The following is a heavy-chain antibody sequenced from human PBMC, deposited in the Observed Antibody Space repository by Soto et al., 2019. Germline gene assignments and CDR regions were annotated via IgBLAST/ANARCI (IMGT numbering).Heavy chain of an antibody. CDR1: GFTFSSYV. J-gene: IGHJ4*02. CDR3: VKACRD. Sequence: EVQVLESGGGLVQPGGSLRLSCEASGFTFSSYVMSWVRQAPGKGLEWVSGISGSGVSTYYADSVKGRFTISRDNSKNTLYLQMNSLRAVDTALYCCVKACRDWGQGTLVTVSS. CDR2: ISGSGVST. V-gene: IGHV3-23*01.